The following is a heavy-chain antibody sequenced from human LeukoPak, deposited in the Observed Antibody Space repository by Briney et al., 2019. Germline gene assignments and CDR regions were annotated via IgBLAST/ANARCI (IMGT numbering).Heavy chain of an antibody. D-gene: IGHD3-10*01. J-gene: IGHJ6*02. Sequence: ASVKVSCKVPGYTLTELSMHWVRQAPGKGLEWMGGFDPEDGETIYAQKFQGRVTMTEDTSTDTAYMELSSLRSEDTAVYYCAKVYGSGKMSLSWYYGMDVWGQGTTVTVSS. CDR2: FDPEDGET. V-gene: IGHV1-24*01. CDR1: GYTLTELS. CDR3: AKVYGSGKMSLSWYYGMDV.